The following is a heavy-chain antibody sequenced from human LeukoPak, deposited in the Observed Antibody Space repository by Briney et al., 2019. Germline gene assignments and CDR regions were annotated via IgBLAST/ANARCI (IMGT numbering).Heavy chain of an antibody. V-gene: IGHV1-8*01. Sequence: ASVKVSCKASGYTFTSYDINWVRQATGQGLEWMGWMNPNSGNTGYAQKFQGRVTMTRNTSISTAYMELSSLRSADTAVYYCARGLGGFGELFYDYWGQGTLVTVSS. D-gene: IGHD3-10*01. J-gene: IGHJ4*02. CDR1: GYTFTSYD. CDR3: ARGLGGFGELFYDY. CDR2: MNPNSGNT.